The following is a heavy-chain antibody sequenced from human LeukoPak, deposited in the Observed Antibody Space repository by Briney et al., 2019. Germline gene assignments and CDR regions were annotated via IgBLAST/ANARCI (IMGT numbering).Heavy chain of an antibody. CDR3: ARVLAGHNWFDP. CDR2: IYYSGST. Sequence: SHTLSLTCTVSGCSLSSYDYYWGWFRQPPGMGLNCLAYIYYSGSTYYNPSLKSRVTISVDTSKNQFSLKLSSVTAADTAVYYCARVLAGHNWFDPWGQGTLVTVSS. V-gene: IGHV4-30-4*08. D-gene: IGHD3-3*01. J-gene: IGHJ5*02. CDR1: GCSLSSYDYY.